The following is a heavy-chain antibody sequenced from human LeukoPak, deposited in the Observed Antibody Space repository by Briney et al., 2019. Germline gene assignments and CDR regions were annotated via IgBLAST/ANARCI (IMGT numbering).Heavy chain of an antibody. CDR1: GGSISSGGYS. D-gene: IGHD3-10*01. V-gene: IGHV4-30-2*01. CDR3: ARDRWFGELFRYYYYGMDV. J-gene: IGHJ6*02. Sequence: SETLSLTCAVSGGSISSGGYSWSWIRQPPGKGLEWIGYIYHSGSTYYNPSLKSRVTISVDRSKNQFSLKLSSVTAADTAVYYCARDRWFGELFRYYYYGMDVWGQGTTVTVSS. CDR2: IYHSGST.